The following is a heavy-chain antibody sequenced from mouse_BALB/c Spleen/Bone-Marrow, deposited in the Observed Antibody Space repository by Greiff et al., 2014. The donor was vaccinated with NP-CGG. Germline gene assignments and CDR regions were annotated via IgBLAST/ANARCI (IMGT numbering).Heavy chain of an antibody. Sequence: EVQVVESGGDLVKPGGSLKLSCAASGFTFSSYGMSWGRQTPDKRLEWVATISSGGSNTYYPDSVKGRFTISRDNAKNTLYLQMSSLKSEDTAMYYCARHQRYDAMDYWGQGTSVTVSS. V-gene: IGHV5-6*01. CDR1: GFTFSSYG. J-gene: IGHJ4*01. CDR3: ARHQRYDAMDY. CDR2: ISSGGSNT.